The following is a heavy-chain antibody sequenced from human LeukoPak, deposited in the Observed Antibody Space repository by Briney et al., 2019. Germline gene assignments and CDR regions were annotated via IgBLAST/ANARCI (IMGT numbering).Heavy chain of an antibody. J-gene: IGHJ4*02. CDR1: VYTFTSSD. V-gene: IGHV1-8*01. Sequence: ASVTVSCTASVYTFTSSDINWVRQATGQGLEWMGWINPKSGRTGYAKKFQARVSMTMNTSISTAYMEVSSLRFEDTAVYYCARGRSGLAAAGTYDYWGQGTLITVSS. CDR3: ARGRSGLAAAGTYDY. D-gene: IGHD6-13*01. CDR2: INPKSGRT.